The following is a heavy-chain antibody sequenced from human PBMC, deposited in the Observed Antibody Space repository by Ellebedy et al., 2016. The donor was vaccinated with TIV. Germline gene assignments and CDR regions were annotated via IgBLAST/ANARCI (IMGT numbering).Heavy chain of an antibody. CDR1: GFTFSSYS. D-gene: IGHD3-16*01. V-gene: IGHV3-48*01. Sequence: PGESLKISCAASGFTFSSYSMNWVRQAPGKGLEWVSYISSSSSTIYYADSVKGRFTISRDNAKNSLYLQMNSLRAEDTAVYYCARDKGELWSSQARYPLDYWGQGTLVTVSS. J-gene: IGHJ4*02. CDR3: ARDKGELWSSQARYPLDY. CDR2: ISSSSSTI.